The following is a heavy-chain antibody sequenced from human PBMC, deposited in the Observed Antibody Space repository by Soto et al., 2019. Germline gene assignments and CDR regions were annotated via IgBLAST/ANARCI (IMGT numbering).Heavy chain of an antibody. D-gene: IGHD2-2*01. CDR3: ARDVDCSSTSCDYYYYGMDV. J-gene: IGHJ6*02. Sequence: QVQLQESGPGLVKPSQTLSLTCTVSGGSISSGGYYWSWIRQHPGKGPEWIGYIYYSGSTYYNPSLKIRVTISVDTSKNQFSLKLSSVTAADTAVYYCARDVDCSSTSCDYYYYGMDVWGQGTTVTVSS. V-gene: IGHV4-31*03. CDR2: IYYSGST. CDR1: GGSISSGGYY.